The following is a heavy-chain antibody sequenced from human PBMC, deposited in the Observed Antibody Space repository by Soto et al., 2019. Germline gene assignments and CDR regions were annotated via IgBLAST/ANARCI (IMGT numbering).Heavy chain of an antibody. D-gene: IGHD4-17*01. CDR2: IIPIFGTA. J-gene: IGHJ4*02. CDR3: ARAVDYGGNY. V-gene: IGHV1-69*13. CDR1: GGTFSSYA. Sequence: AASVKVSCKASGGTFSSYAISWVRQAPGQGLEWMGGIIPIFGTANYAQKFQGRVTITADESTSTAHMELSSLRSEDTAVYYCARAVDYGGNYWGQGTLVTVSS.